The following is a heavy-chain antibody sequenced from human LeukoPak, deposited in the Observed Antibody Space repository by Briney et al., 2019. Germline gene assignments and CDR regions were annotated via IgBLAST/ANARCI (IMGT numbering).Heavy chain of an antibody. D-gene: IGHD1-26*01. CDR3: ARARYSGSYLFDY. Sequence: SETLSLTCTVSGVSISSGSYLWGWIRQPPGRGLEWIGSIYYSGSTYYNPSLKSRVTISADTSKNQFSLKLSSVTAADTAVYYCARARYSGSYLFDYWGQGTLVTVSS. CDR1: GVSISSGSYL. V-gene: IGHV4-39*07. J-gene: IGHJ4*02. CDR2: IYYSGST.